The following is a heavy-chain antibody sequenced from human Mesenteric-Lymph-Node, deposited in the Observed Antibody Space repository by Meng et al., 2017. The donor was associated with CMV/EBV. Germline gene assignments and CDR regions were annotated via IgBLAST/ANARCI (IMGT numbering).Heavy chain of an antibody. D-gene: IGHD3-10*01. CDR2: IYYSGST. V-gene: IGHV4-39*01. Sequence: SETLSLTCTVSGGSISSSSYYWGWIRQPPGKGLEGIGSIYYSGSTYYNPSLKSRVTIFVDTSKNQFSLKLSSVTAADTAVYYCATSRIIMVRVDYWGQGTLVTVSS. CDR1: GGSISSSSYY. CDR3: ATSRIIMVRVDY. J-gene: IGHJ4*02.